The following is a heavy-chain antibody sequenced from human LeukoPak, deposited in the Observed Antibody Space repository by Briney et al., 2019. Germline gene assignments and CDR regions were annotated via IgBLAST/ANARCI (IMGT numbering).Heavy chain of an antibody. Sequence: GGSLRLSCAASGFTFSSYGMNWVRQAPGKGLEWVSSISGRSSYIYYADSVKGRFTISRDNAKNSLYMQMNSLRAEDTAVYYCARSSAAAGTEFDYWGQGTLVIVSS. CDR1: GFTFSSYG. D-gene: IGHD6-13*01. J-gene: IGHJ4*02. V-gene: IGHV3-21*01. CDR2: ISGRSSYI. CDR3: ARSSAAAGTEFDY.